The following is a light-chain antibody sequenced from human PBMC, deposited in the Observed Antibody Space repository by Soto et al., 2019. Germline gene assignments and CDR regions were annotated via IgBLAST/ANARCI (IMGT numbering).Light chain of an antibody. CDR3: SSFAGTNNFV. V-gene: IGLV2-8*01. Sequence: QSVLTQPPSASGSPGQSVTISCTGTSSDVGGYDYVSWYQQHPGKAPKLMIYEVSVRPSGVPDRFSGSKSGKTASLTVSGLQAEDEADYYCSSFAGTNNFVFGTGTKVTVL. CDR2: EVS. J-gene: IGLJ1*01. CDR1: SSDVGGYDY.